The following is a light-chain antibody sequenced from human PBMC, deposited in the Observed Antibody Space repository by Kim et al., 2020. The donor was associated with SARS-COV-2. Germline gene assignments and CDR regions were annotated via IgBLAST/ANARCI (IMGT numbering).Light chain of an antibody. CDR1: SLRSYY. J-gene: IGLJ2*01. Sequence: SSELTQDPAVSVPLGQTVRITCQGDSLRSYYATWYQQKPRQAPVLVIYGRNNRPSGIPDRISGSTSGNTASLTISGAQAEDEADFYCQSRDSGGNVVFGGGTKLTVL. CDR3: QSRDSGGNVV. V-gene: IGLV3-19*01. CDR2: GRN.